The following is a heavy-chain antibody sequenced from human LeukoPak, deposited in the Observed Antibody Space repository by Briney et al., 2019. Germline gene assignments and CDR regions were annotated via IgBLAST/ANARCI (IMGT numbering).Heavy chain of an antibody. V-gene: IGHV3-33*01. CDR3: ARDTTEGVLSLDV. D-gene: IGHD2-8*01. CDR1: GFTFSRSG. J-gene: IGHJ6*02. CDR2: IWYDGSKQ. Sequence: GGSLRLSCAASGFTFSRSGMHWVRQAPGKGPEWVAVIWYDGSKQYYAESVKGRFTISRDNSKNTLDLQMSSLRVEDTAVYYCARDTTEGVLSLDVWGQGTTVTVSS.